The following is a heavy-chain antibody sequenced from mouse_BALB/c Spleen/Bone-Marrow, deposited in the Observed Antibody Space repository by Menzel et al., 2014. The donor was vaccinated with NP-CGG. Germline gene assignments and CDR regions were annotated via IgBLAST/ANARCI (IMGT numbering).Heavy chain of an antibody. Sequence: VKVVESGPELVRPGVSVKISCKGSGYTFTDYAMHWVKQSHAKSLEWIGVISTYSGNTNYNQKFKGKATMTVDKSSSTAYMELARLTPEDSAIYYCARRTNLQGDFDVWGAGTTVTVSS. J-gene: IGHJ1*01. CDR3: ARRTNLQGDFDV. D-gene: IGHD1-3*01. CDR2: ISTYSGNT. CDR1: GYTFTDYA. V-gene: IGHV1-67*01.